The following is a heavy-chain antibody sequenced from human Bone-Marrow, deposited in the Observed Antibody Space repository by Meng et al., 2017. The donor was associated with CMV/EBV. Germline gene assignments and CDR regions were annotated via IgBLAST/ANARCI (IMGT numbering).Heavy chain of an antibody. CDR1: GYTFTGYY. J-gene: IGHJ4*02. V-gene: IGHV1-2*02. Sequence: ASVKVSCKASGYTFTGYYMHWVRQAPGQGLEWMGWINSNSGGTNYAQKFQGRVTMTRDTSISTAYMELSRLRSDDTAVYYCARAVKWELLIGDYWGQGTLVTVSS. CDR2: INSNSGGT. D-gene: IGHD1-26*01. CDR3: ARAVKWELLIGDY.